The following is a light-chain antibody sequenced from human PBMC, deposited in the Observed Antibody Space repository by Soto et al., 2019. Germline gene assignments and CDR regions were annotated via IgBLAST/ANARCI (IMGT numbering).Light chain of an antibody. V-gene: IGKV3-20*01. CDR3: QQYAGSLSWT. CDR1: QSVSSSY. Sequence: GLKQSPGTLSLSPGERATLSCRASQSVSSSYLAWYQQKPGQAPRLLIYGASSRATGIPDRFSGSGSGTDFTLTISRLEPEDFAVYYCQQYAGSLSWTFGQGTKVDIK. CDR2: GAS. J-gene: IGKJ1*01.